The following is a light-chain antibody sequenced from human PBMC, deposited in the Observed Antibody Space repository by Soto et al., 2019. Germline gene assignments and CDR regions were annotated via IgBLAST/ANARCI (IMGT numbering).Light chain of an antibody. V-gene: IGKV3-20*01. Sequence: EIVLTQSPGTLSLSPVERATLSCRASQSVSSSYLAWYQQKPGQAPRLLIYGASSRATGIPDRFSGSGSGTDFTLTISRLEPEDFAAYYCQQYGRTFGQGTKVEIK. J-gene: IGKJ1*01. CDR1: QSVSSSY. CDR3: QQYGRT. CDR2: GAS.